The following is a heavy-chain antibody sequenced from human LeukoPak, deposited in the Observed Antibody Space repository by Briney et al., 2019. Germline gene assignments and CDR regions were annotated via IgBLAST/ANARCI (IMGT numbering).Heavy chain of an antibody. CDR2: IHQHGSKE. J-gene: IGHJ5*02. D-gene: IGHD3-22*01. CDR3: ARGVYYDSSGYTMAANWFDP. V-gene: IGHV3-7*03. CDR1: GFTWAYW. Sequence: HPGGSLRLSCTTSGFTWAYWMGWVRQAPGKGLEWVANIHQHGSKENYLDSVKGRFTISRDNANLQMNSLRAEDTAIYYCARGVYYDSSGYTMAANWFDPWGQGTLVTVSS.